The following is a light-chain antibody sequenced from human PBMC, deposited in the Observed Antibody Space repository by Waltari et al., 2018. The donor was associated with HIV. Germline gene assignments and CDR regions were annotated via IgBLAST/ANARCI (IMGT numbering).Light chain of an antibody. J-gene: IGLJ2*01. CDR1: KLGNKY. CDR2: QDN. Sequence: SSELIQPPSMSVSPGQTASITCSGDKLGNKYASWYQQKPGQSPVLVMYQDNKRPSDIPERFSGSNSGDTATLTISGTQALDEADYYCQAWDTSGVVFGGGTKL. V-gene: IGLV3-1*01. CDR3: QAWDTSGVV.